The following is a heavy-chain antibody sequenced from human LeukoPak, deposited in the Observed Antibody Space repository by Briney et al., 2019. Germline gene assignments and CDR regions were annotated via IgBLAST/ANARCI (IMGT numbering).Heavy chain of an antibody. J-gene: IGHJ6*02. D-gene: IGHD2-15*01. CDR1: GYTFTGYY. V-gene: IGHV1-2*06. CDR2: INPNSGGT. CDR3: AREGGDCSGGSCYYYYGMDV. Sequence: ASVKVSCKASGYTFTGYYMHWVRQAPGQGLEWMGRINPNSGGTNYAQKFQGRVTMTRDTSISTAYMELSRLRSDDTAVYYCAREGGDCSGGSCYYYYGMDVWGQGTTVTVSS.